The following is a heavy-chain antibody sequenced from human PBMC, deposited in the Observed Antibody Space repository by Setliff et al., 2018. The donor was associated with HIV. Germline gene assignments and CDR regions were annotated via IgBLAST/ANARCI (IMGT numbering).Heavy chain of an antibody. D-gene: IGHD3-9*01. CDR3: ARDLRGFNNWFDP. CDR1: GYIFSTYG. Sequence: GSVKVSCKASGYIFSTYGISWVRQTPGQGLEWMGWISPYNGNTKYAQKFQGRVTMSTDTSTSTAYMEVRSLRSDDTAVYYCARDLRGFNNWFDPWGQGTLVTVSS. V-gene: IGHV1-18*01. J-gene: IGHJ5*02. CDR2: ISPYNGNT.